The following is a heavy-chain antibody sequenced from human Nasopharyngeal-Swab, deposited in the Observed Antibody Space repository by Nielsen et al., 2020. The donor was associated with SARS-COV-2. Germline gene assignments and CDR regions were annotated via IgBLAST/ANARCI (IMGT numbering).Heavy chain of an antibody. CDR2: ISSSSSYI. V-gene: IGHV3-21*04. D-gene: IGHD2-21*02. Sequence: GESLKISCAASGFTFSSYSMNWVRQAPGKGPEWVSSISSSSSYIYYADSVKGRFTISRDNAKNSLYLQMNSLRAEDTAVYYCARGASGLLFLYDYWGQGTLVTVSS. CDR3: ARGASGLLFLYDY. J-gene: IGHJ4*02. CDR1: GFTFSSYS.